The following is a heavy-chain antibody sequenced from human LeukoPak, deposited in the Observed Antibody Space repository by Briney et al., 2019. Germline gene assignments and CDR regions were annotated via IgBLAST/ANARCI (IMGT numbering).Heavy chain of an antibody. CDR3: AARSSGNPYF. V-gene: IGHV3-7*03. CDR2: IKQDGSEK. J-gene: IGHJ4*02. D-gene: IGHD1-26*01. Sequence: GGXXXXSXTXXGLXLXNYXXIWVRQAPGKGLQWVAKIKQDGSEKYYVDSVKGRFTISRDNAENSLYLQMNSLRVEDTAVYYCAARSSGNPYFWGQGTLVTVSS. CDR1: GLXLXNYX.